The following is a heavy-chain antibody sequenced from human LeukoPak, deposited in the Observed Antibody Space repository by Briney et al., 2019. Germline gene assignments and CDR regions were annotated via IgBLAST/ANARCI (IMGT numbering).Heavy chain of an antibody. CDR2: VSHTGAT. CDR3: ARVPHSSGWYGVGYYYYYYMDV. V-gene: IGHV4-39*07. CDR1: GGSITSSPYH. J-gene: IGHJ6*03. D-gene: IGHD6-19*01. Sequence: SETLSLTCTVSGGSITSSPYHWAWIRQPPGRGPEWIGTVSHTGATQYSPSLTSRVTISLDTSKNQFSLKLSSVTAADTAVYYCARVPHSSGWYGVGYYYYYYMDVWGKGTTVTVSS.